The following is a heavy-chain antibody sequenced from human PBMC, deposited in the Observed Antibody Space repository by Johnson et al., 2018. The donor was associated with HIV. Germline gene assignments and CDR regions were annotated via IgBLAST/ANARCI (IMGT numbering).Heavy chain of an antibody. D-gene: IGHD2/OR15-2a*01. CDR3: ARENRVDAFDI. Sequence: VQLVESGGGLVQPGGSLRLSCAASGFTVSSNYMSWVRQAPGTGLEWVSVISGSGGSTYYADSVKGRFTISRDNSKNTLYLQMNSLSAEDTAVYYCARENRVDAFDIWGQGTMVTVSS. V-gene: IGHV3-66*01. CDR2: ISGSGGST. J-gene: IGHJ3*02. CDR1: GFTVSSNY.